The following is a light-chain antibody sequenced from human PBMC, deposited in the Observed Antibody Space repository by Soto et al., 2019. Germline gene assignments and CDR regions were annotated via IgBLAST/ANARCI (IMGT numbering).Light chain of an antibody. Sequence: EIVMTQSPATLSVSPGERVTLTCRASQSVFSNFAWYQQKPGQAPRLLIYGVSTRATGVPARFSGSGSGTEFTLTISSLQSEDLAVYYCQQYITWPLTFGGGTKVEIK. CDR1: QSVFSN. V-gene: IGKV3-15*01. CDR3: QQYITWPLT. CDR2: GVS. J-gene: IGKJ4*01.